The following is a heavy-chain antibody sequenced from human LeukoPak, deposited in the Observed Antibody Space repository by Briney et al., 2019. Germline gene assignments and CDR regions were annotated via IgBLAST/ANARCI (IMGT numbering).Heavy chain of an antibody. J-gene: IGHJ3*02. CDR1: GGSFSGYY. V-gene: IGHV4-34*01. CDR3: ARGDSSGYYYDAFDI. CDR2: INHSGST. Sequence: PSETLSLTCAVYGGSFSGYYWNWIRQPPGKGLEWIGEINHSGSTNYNPSLKSRVTISVDTSENQFSLKLSSVTAADTAVYYCARGDSSGYYYDAFDIWGQGTMVTVSS. D-gene: IGHD3-22*01.